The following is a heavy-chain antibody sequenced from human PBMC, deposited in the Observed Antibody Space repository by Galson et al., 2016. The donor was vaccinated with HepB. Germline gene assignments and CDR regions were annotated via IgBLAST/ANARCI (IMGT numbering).Heavy chain of an antibody. CDR3: AIVDFVTDGAFAI. V-gene: IGHV3-30*03. CDR1: GLNFSNYG. J-gene: IGHJ3*02. CDR2: ISKDGSHK. D-gene: IGHD3-9*01. Sequence: SLRLSCAVSGLNFSNYGMHWVRQAPGKGLEWVALISKDGSHKFYEDSVKGRFTISRDNSKNTVSLQLDSLRTEDTALFYCAIVDFVTDGAFAIWGQGAMVIVSS.